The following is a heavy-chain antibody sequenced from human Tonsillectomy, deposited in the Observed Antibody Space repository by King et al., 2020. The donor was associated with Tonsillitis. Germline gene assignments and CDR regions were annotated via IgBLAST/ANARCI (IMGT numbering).Heavy chain of an antibody. J-gene: IGHJ3*02. CDR2: MHYSGST. Sequence: QLQESGPGLVEPSETLSLTCTVSGGSISSYYWSWIRQPPGKGLEWIGYMHYSGSTNYNPSLKSRVTTSVGTSKNQVSLNLTSVTAADTAVYYCARVMATNQAEVFDIWGQGTMVTVSS. CDR1: GGSISSYY. CDR3: ARVMATNQAEVFDI. V-gene: IGHV4-59*01. D-gene: IGHD2-8*01.